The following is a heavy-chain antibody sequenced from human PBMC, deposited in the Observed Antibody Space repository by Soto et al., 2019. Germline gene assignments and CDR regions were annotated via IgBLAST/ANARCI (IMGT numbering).Heavy chain of an antibody. Sequence: PSETLSLTCTVSGGSVSSGSYYWSWIRQPPGKGLEWIGYIYHSGSTNYNPSLKSRVTISVNTSKNKISMKLSSVTTADTAVYYCAREKNSREGYYDSRLIDYWGQGTLVTVSS. V-gene: IGHV4-61*01. D-gene: IGHD3-22*01. J-gene: IGHJ4*02. CDR2: IYHSGST. CDR1: GGSVSSGSYY. CDR3: AREKNSREGYYDSRLIDY.